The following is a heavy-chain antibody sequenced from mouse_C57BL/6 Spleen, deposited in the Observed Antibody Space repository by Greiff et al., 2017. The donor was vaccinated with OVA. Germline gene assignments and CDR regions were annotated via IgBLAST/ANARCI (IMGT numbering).Heavy chain of an antibody. J-gene: IGHJ1*03. CDR2: IWRGGST. D-gene: IGHD2-10*02. Sequence: QVQLKESGPGLVQPSQSLSITCTVSGFSLTSYGVHWVRQSPGKGLEWLGVIWRGGSTDYNAAFMSRLSITKDNSKSQVFFNMNSLQADDTAIYYCGKAFASRYFDVWGTGTTVTVSS. CDR3: GKAFASRYFDV. CDR1: GFSLTSYG. V-gene: IGHV2-5*01.